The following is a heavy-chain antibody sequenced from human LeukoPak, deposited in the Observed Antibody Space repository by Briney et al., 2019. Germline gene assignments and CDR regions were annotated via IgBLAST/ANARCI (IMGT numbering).Heavy chain of an antibody. CDR2: IDWDDDK. CDR1: GFSLRTSGMC. D-gene: IGHD1-26*01. V-gene: IGHV2-70*11. CDR3: ARIREDNYYYYGMDV. J-gene: IGHJ6*02. Sequence: SGPTLVNPTQTLTLTCTFSGFSLRTSGMCVSWIRQPPGKALEWLARIDWDDDKYYSTSLKTRLTISKDTSKNQVVLTMTNMDPVDTATYYCARIREDNYYYYGMDVWGQGTTVTVSS.